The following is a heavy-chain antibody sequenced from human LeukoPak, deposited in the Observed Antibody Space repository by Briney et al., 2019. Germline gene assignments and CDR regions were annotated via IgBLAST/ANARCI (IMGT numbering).Heavy chain of an antibody. CDR1: GFTFSSYA. D-gene: IGHD5-24*01. CDR2: ISGSGGTT. V-gene: IGHV3-23*01. Sequence: GGSLRLSCAASGFTFSSYAMSWVRQAPGKGLEWVSGISGSGGTTNYADSVKGRFTISRDNSKNTLYVRMNSLRAEDTAVYYCAKNPRRDGSPGSDWGQGTLVTVSS. CDR3: AKNPRRDGSPGSD. J-gene: IGHJ4*02.